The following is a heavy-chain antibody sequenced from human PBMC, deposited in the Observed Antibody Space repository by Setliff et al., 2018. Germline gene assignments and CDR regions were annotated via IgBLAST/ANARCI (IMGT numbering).Heavy chain of an antibody. CDR3: ARVLVLGYNWFDP. CDR2: ISHSGNT. D-gene: IGHD3-10*01. CDR1: GGSFSGYY. V-gene: IGHV4-34*01. Sequence: SETLSLTCAVYGGSFSGYYWSWIRQSPEKGLEWIGEISHSGNTNYNPSLKSRVTISIDTSENQFSLKVNSVTAADTAVYYCARVLVLGYNWFDPWGQGTLVTVSS. J-gene: IGHJ5*02.